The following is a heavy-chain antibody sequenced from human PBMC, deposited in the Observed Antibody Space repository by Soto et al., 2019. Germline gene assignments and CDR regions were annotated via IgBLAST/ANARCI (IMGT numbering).Heavy chain of an antibody. CDR3: TTLYGV. D-gene: IGHD2-2*02. CDR2: IKSKTDGGTT. Sequence: EVQLVEPGGGLVEPGGSLRLSCAASGFSFSNAWMHWVRQAPGKGLEWVGLIKSKTDGGTTDNAVPVKGRFTISRDDSKNTLYLQMNSLKTEDTAVYFCTTLYGVWGQGTTVTVSS. J-gene: IGHJ6*02. V-gene: IGHV3-15*07. CDR1: GFSFSNAW.